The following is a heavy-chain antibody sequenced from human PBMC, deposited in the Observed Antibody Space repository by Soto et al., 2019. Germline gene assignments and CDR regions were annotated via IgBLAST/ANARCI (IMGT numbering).Heavy chain of an antibody. V-gene: IGHV3-15*07. D-gene: IGHD3-3*01. CDR3: PPPVITILGVVIAASDYGMDA. Sequence: EVQLVESGGGLVKPGGSLRLSCAASGFTFSNAWMNWVRQAPGKGLEWVGRIKSKTDGGTTDYAAPVKGRFTISRDDSKHTLNLQRNTLKPGDTAVYYCPPPVITILGVVIAASDYGMDAWDKGTTVTVSP. CDR2: IKSKTDGGTT. CDR1: GFTFSNAW. J-gene: IGHJ6*04.